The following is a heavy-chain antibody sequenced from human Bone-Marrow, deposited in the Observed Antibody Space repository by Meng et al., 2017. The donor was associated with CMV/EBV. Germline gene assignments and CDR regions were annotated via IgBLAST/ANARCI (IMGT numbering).Heavy chain of an antibody. V-gene: IGHV3-21*01. J-gene: IGHJ6*02. CDR3: AGALNWSGYYVYYYYGMDV. Sequence: GESLKISCVASGFTFSSYVMNWVRQAPGMGLEWVSCISIGSTYVHFADSVKGRFTISRDNSKNTLYLQMNSLRAEDTAVYYCAGALNWSGYYVYYYYGMDVWGQGTTVTVSS. CDR1: GFTFSSYV. D-gene: IGHD3-3*01. CDR2: ISIGSTYV.